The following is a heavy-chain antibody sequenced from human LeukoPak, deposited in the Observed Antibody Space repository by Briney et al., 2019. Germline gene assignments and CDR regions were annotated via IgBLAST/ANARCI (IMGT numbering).Heavy chain of an antibody. CDR3: ATDRATQYFDY. Sequence: GGSLRLSCAASGFTFSGYSMNWVRQAPGKGLEWVSSISSSSSYIYYADSVKGRFTISRDNAKNSLYLQMNSLRAEDTAVYYCATDRATQYFDYWGQGTLVSVSS. J-gene: IGHJ4*02. D-gene: IGHD2-15*01. CDR1: GFTFSGYS. CDR2: ISSSSSYI. V-gene: IGHV3-21*01.